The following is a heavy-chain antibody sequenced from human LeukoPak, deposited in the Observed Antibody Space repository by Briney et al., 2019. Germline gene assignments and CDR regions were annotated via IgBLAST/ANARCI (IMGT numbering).Heavy chain of an antibody. Sequence: GGSLRLSCSAPGFIFTPYAMHWVRQAPGKGLEYVSAISSDGGGTYYTDSVKGRFTISRDNSKSTLYLQMSSLRPEDTAVYYCVRYTDSSYPDWGQGTLVTVSS. D-gene: IGHD1-14*01. CDR1: GFIFTPYA. CDR2: ISSDGGGT. J-gene: IGHJ4*02. CDR3: VRYTDSSYPD. V-gene: IGHV3-64D*06.